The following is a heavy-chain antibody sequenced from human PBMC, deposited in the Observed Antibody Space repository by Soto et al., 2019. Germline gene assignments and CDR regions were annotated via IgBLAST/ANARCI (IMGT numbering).Heavy chain of an antibody. CDR2: IIPIFGTA. V-gene: IGHV1-69*01. D-gene: IGHD3-10*01. CDR1: GGTFSSYA. J-gene: IGHJ4*02. Sequence: QVQLVQSGAEVKKPGSSVKVSCKASGGTFSSYAISWVRQGPGQGLEWMGGIIPIFGTANYAQKFLCRVTITADESTSTAYMELSSLITEDTAVYCCASEGGEPYYFDSWGQGTLVTVSS. CDR3: ASEGGEPYYFDS.